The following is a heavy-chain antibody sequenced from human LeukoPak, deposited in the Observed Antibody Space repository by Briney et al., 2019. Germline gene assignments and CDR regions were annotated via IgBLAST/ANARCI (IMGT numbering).Heavy chain of an antibody. D-gene: IGHD2/OR15-2a*01. V-gene: IGHV3-23*01. CDR2: SGIST. Sequence: GGSLRLSCAASGFTFSTYAMSWVRQAPGKGLEWVSTSGISTYYADSVTGRFTISRDNSKNTLYLQMNSLRAEDTAVYYCARDWFHAIDYWGQGTLVTVSS. CDR1: GFTFSTYA. J-gene: IGHJ4*02. CDR3: ARDWFHAIDY.